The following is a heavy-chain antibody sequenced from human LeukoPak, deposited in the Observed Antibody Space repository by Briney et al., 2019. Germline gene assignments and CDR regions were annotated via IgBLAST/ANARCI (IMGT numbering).Heavy chain of an antibody. CDR3: AREDGGWLRADL. J-gene: IGHJ5*02. V-gene: IGHV3-7*01. CDR2: IHRDGSVR. D-gene: IGHD5-24*01. CDR1: GCSFNAFW. Sequence: GGSLRLSCEASGCSFNAFWMSWVRQAPGKGLEWVANIHRDGSVRHYVESVRGRFTISRDNARNSLFLQMNSLRVEDTAVYYCAREDGGWLRADLWGQGTLVTVSS.